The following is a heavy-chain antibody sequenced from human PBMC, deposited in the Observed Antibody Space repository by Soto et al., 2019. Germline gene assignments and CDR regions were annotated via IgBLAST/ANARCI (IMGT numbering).Heavy chain of an antibody. J-gene: IGHJ4*02. CDR1: GFTFNNYW. CDR2: IKEDGSEK. Sequence: GGSLRLSCSASGFTFNNYWMSWVRQAPGKGLEWVANIKEDGSEKYYVDSVKGRFTISRDNAKNSLYLQMNSLRAEDTAVYYCARPLTTEWELLINVEWGQGALVTVSS. D-gene: IGHD3-22*01. CDR3: ARPLTTEWELLINVE. V-gene: IGHV3-7*01.